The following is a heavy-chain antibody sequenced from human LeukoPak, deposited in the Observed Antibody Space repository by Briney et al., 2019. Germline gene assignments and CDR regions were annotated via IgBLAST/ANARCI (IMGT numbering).Heavy chain of an antibody. CDR2: INHSGST. D-gene: IGHD2-8*01. V-gene: IGHV4-34*01. J-gene: IGHJ4*02. CDR1: GGSFSGYY. CDR3: ASPSGVYAFFNY. Sequence: SETLSLTCAVYGGSFSGYYWSWIRQPPGKGLEWIGEINHSGSTNCNPSLKSRVTISVDTSKNQFSLKLSSVTAADTAVYYCASPSGVYAFFNYWGQGTLVTVSS.